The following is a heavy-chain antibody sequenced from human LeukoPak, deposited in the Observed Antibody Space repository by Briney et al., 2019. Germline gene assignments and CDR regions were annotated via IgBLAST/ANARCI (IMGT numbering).Heavy chain of an antibody. CDR2: IYYSGST. D-gene: IGHD3-22*01. CDR3: AARSLEYYYDSSGYQEYIDY. CDR1: GGSISSSSYY. J-gene: IGHJ4*02. V-gene: IGHV4-39*07. Sequence: PSETLSLTCTVSGGSISSSSYYWGWIRQPPGKGLEWIGSIYYSGSTYYNPSLKSRVTISVDTSKNQFSLKLSSVTAADTAVYYCAARSLEYYYDSSGYQEYIDYWGQGTLVTVSS.